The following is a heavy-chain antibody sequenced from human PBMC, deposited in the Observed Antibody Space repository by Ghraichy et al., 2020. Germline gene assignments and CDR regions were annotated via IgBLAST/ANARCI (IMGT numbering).Heavy chain of an antibody. Sequence: GESLNISCAASGFTFSRYGMHWVRQAPGKGLEWVAVIRYDGSNKYYTDSVKGRFTISRDNSKNTLYLQMNSLRAEDTAVYYCARGTGSYTTSYYYGMDVWGQGTTVTVSS. V-gene: IGHV3-33*01. CDR2: IRYDGSNK. CDR3: ARGTGSYTTSYYYGMDV. CDR1: GFTFSRYG. J-gene: IGHJ6*02. D-gene: IGHD3-10*01.